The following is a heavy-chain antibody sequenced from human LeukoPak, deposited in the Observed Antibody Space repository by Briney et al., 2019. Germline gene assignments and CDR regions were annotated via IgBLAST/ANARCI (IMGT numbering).Heavy chain of an antibody. CDR2: VKQDGSDK. J-gene: IGHJ4*02. CDR1: GFTFSSYW. CDR3: ARKTVVGSYFDY. D-gene: IGHD4-23*01. Sequence: GGSLRLSCAASGFTFSSYWMHWVRQAPGKGLEWVANVKQDGSDKYYVDSVKGRFPISRDNAKNSLYLQMNSLRAEDTAVYYCARKTVVGSYFDYWGQGTPVTVSS. V-gene: IGHV3-7*03.